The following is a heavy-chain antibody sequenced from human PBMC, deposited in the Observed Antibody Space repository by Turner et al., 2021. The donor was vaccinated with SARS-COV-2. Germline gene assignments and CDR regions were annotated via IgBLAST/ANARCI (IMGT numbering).Heavy chain of an antibody. J-gene: IGHJ5*02. Sequence: QVQLVQSGAEVKKPGSSVKVSCKASGGTFSSYAISWVRQAPGQGLEWMGGIIPIFGRANYAQKFEGRVTIIADKSTSTAYMELSSLRSDDTAVYYCARFSGGDLPADPWGQGTLVTVSS. D-gene: IGHD3-10*01. V-gene: IGHV1-69*06. CDR2: IIPIFGRA. CDR1: GGTFSSYA. CDR3: ARFSGGDLPADP.